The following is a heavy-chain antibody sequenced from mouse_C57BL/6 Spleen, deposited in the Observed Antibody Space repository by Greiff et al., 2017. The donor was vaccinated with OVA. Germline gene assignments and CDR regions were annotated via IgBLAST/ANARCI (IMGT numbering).Heavy chain of an antibody. CDR2: INPSSGYT. Sequence: VMLVESGAELAKPGASVKLSCKASGYTFTSYWMHWVKQRPGQGLEWIGYINPSSGYTKYNQKFKDKATLTADKSSSTAYMHLSSLTYEDSADYYCARSDYYGSSYGDYWGQDTTLTVSS. CDR1: GYTFTSYW. J-gene: IGHJ2*01. D-gene: IGHD1-1*01. CDR3: ARSDYYGSSYGDY. V-gene: IGHV1-7*01.